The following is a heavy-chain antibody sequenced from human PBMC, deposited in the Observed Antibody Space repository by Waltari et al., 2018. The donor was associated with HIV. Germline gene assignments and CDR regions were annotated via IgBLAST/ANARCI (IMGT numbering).Heavy chain of an antibody. V-gene: IGHV2-5*02. CDR3: AHRRLALRPAPFDH. J-gene: IGHJ4*02. Sequence: QITLKESGPTLVKPTQTLTLTCTFSGFSLNTGGVGVGWVRQPPGKALEWLALIYWDDDKRYNTYLQNRLTITKDTSKNQVTLTMTTMDPVDTATYFCAHRRLALRPAPFDHWGLGILVTVSS. CDR1: GFSLNTGGVG. CDR2: IYWDDDK. D-gene: IGHD6-6*01.